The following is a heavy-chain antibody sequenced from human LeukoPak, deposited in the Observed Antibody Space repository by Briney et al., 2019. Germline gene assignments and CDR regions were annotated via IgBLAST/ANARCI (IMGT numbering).Heavy chain of an antibody. V-gene: IGHV3-11*03. CDR1: GFTFSDYF. D-gene: IGHD3-22*01. Sequence: GGSLRLSCAASGFTFSDYFMNWIRQAPGKGLEWVSYISSSSSYTNYADSVKGRFTISRDNAKNSLYLQMNSLRAEDTAVYFCAYLDSSGYYYGRLRYWGQGTPVTVSS. J-gene: IGHJ4*02. CDR3: AYLDSSGYYYGRLRY. CDR2: ISSSSSYT.